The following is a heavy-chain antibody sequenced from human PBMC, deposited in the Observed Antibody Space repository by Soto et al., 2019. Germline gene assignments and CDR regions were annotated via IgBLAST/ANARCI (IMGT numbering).Heavy chain of an antibody. CDR2: IWYDGSNK. J-gene: IGHJ3*02. CDR3: ARDLPNIVVAIPDAFDI. V-gene: IGHV3-33*01. Sequence: QVQLVESGGGVVQPGRSLRLSCAASGFTFSSYGMHWVRQAPGKGLEWVAVIWYDGSNKYYADSVKGRFTISRDNSKNTLYLQMNSLRAEDTAVYYCARDLPNIVVAIPDAFDIWGQGTMVTVSS. CDR1: GFTFSSYG. D-gene: IGHD1-26*01.